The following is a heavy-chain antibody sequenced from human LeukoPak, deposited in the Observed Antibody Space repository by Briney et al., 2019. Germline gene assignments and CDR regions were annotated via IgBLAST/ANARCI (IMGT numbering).Heavy chain of an antibody. J-gene: IGHJ4*02. CDR3: ARARTTRGFDY. D-gene: IGHD4-17*01. CDR2: IWYDGSNK. Sequence: GRSLRLSCAASGFTFNSYGIHWVRQAPGKGLEWVAFIWYDGSNKYYADSVKGRFTISRDNSKNTLYLQLNSLRAEDTAVYYCARARTTRGFDYWGQGTLVTVSS. V-gene: IGHV3-33*01. CDR1: GFTFNSYG.